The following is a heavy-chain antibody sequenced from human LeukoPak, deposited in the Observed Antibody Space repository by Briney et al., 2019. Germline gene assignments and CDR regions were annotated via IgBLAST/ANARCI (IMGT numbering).Heavy chain of an antibody. CDR3: ARARIAARLDY. V-gene: IGHV1-2*06. CDR2: INPNSGGT. D-gene: IGHD6-6*01. CDR1: GYTFTSYG. J-gene: IGHJ4*02. Sequence: ASVKVSCKASGYTFTSYGISWVRQAPGQGLEWMGRINPNSGGTNYAQKFQGRVTMTRDTSISTAYMELSRLRSDDTAVYYCARARIAARLDYWGQGTLVTVSS.